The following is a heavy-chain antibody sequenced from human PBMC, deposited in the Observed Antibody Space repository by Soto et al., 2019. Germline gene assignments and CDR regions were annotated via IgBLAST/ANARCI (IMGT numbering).Heavy chain of an antibody. CDR1: GYTFTSYY. J-gene: IGHJ4*02. V-gene: IGHV1-46*01. D-gene: IGHD6-13*01. CDR2: INPSGGST. Sequence: QVQLVQSGAEVKKPGASVKVSCKASGYTFTSYYMHWVRQAPGQGLEWMGIINPSGGSTSYAQKFQGRVTTARDTSTGTVYMELSSLRSEDTAVYYCARGRIAAAGMRGEFDYWGQGTLVTGS. CDR3: ARGRIAAAGMRGEFDY.